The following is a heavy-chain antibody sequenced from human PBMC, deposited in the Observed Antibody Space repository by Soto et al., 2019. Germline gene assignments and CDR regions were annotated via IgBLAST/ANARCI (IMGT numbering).Heavy chain of an antibody. D-gene: IGHD6-19*01. Sequence: QVQRVQSGAEVKKPGSSVKVSCKASGGTFSSYAISWVRQAPGQGLEWMGGIIPIFGTANYAQKFQGRVTITADESTSTAYMELSSLRSEDTAVYSGARDEGGQWPEGYWGQGTLVTVSS. J-gene: IGHJ4*02. V-gene: IGHV1-69*12. CDR3: ARDEGGQWPEGY. CDR2: IIPIFGTA. CDR1: GGTFSSYA.